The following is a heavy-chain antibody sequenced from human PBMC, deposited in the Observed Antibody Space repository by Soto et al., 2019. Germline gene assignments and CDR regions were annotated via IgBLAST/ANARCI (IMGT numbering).Heavy chain of an antibody. CDR2: IYHSGST. V-gene: IGHV4-4*02. D-gene: IGHD4-17*01. CDR1: GGSISSSNW. Sequence: PSETLSLTCAVSGGSISSSNWWSWVRQPPGKGLEWIGEIYHSGSTNYNPSLKSRVTISVDKSKNQFSLKLSSVTAADTAVYYCARGSGLSFGDQRSPFDYWGQGTLVTLSS. CDR3: ARGSGLSFGDQRSPFDY. J-gene: IGHJ4*02.